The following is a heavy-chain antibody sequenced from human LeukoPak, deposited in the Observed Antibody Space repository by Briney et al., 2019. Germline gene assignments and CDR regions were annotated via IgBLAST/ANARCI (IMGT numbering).Heavy chain of an antibody. J-gene: IGHJ4*02. Sequence: SETLSLTCNVSGASISTYYWNWIRQPPGKGLEWIGYIYYSGNANYNPSLKSRVTISVDTSKNQFSLKLSSVTAADTAVYYCARVGSGSFDYWGQGTLVAVSS. CDR2: IYYSGNA. CDR3: ARVGSGSFDY. V-gene: IGHV4-59*01. CDR1: GASISTYY. D-gene: IGHD1-26*01.